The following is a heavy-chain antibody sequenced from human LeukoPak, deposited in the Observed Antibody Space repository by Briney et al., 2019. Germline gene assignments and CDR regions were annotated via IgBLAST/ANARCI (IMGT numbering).Heavy chain of an antibody. Sequence: PSETLSHTCTVSGGSISSYYWSWIRQPPGKGLEWIGYIYYSGSTNYNPSLKSRVTISVDTSKNQFSLKLSSVTAADTAVYYCAREELTTLSGADAFDIWGQGTMVTVSS. V-gene: IGHV4-59*01. J-gene: IGHJ3*02. D-gene: IGHD4-11*01. CDR2: IYYSGST. CDR1: GGSISSYY. CDR3: AREELTTLSGADAFDI.